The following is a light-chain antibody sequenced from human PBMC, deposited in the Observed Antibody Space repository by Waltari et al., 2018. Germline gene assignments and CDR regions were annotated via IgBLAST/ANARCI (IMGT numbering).Light chain of an antibody. V-gene: IGKV1-5*01. J-gene: IGKJ4*01. CDR1: QSSSRW. CDR3: QHYYSRPPS. Sequence: DIQMTQSPSTLSASVGDRVTITCRASQSSSRWVSWYQQKPGKAPKLLIYEATSLESGVPSRFSGSGSETEFTLTISSLQPDDFATYYCQHYYSRPPSFGGGTKVEIK. CDR2: EAT.